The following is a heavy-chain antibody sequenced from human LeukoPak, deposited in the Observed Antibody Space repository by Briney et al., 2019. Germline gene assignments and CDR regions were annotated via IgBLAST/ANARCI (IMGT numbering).Heavy chain of an antibody. CDR3: ATAGSSGYYAYFEY. Sequence: GGSRRLSCAASGFTFSSYGMSWVRQAPGKGLEWVLAISGSGASTYYADSVKGRFTISRDNSKNTLYLQMNSLRAEDTAVYYCATAGSSGYYAYFEYWGQGPGVTVSS. CDR2: ISGSGAST. V-gene: IGHV3-23*01. J-gene: IGHJ4*02. D-gene: IGHD3-22*01. CDR1: GFTFSSYG.